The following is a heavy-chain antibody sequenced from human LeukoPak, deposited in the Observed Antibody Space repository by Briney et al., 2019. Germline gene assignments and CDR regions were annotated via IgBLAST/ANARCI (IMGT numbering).Heavy chain of an antibody. Sequence: ASVKVSCKASGYTFTSYGISWVRQAPGQGLEWMVWISAYNGNTNYAQKLQGRVTMTTDTSTSTAYMELRSLRSDDTAVYYCARDQGYNWNYAAFDIWGQGTMVTVSS. V-gene: IGHV1-18*01. D-gene: IGHD1-7*01. CDR2: ISAYNGNT. CDR3: ARDQGYNWNYAAFDI. J-gene: IGHJ3*02. CDR1: GYTFTSYG.